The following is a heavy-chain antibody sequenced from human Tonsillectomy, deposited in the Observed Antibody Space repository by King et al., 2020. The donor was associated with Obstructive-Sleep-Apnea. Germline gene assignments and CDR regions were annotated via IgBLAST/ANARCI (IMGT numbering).Heavy chain of an antibody. CDR1: GFTFRSYS. J-gene: IGHJ4*02. CDR2: ISSSSSTR. Sequence: VQLVESGGGLVQPGGSLRLSCAASGFTFRSYSMNWVRQAPGKGLEWVSYISSSSSTRYYADSVKGRFTISRDNAKNSLYLQMNSLGAEDTAGYYCARGGRGYSYGYLGTKSGDFDYWGQGTLVTVSS. D-gene: IGHD5-18*01. V-gene: IGHV3-48*04. CDR3: ARGGRGYSYGYLGTKSGDFDY.